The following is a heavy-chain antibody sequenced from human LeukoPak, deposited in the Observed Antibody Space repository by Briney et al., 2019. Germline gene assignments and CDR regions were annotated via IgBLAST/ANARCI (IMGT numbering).Heavy chain of an antibody. J-gene: IGHJ4*02. CDR3: ARDGVGGWFRGYYFDY. Sequence: ASVKVSCKASGYTFTGYYMHWVRQAPGQGLEWMGWINPNSGGTNYAQKFQGWVTMTRDTSISTAYMELSRLRSDDTAVYYCARDGVGGWFRGYYFDYWGQGTLVTVSS. CDR1: GYTFTGYY. V-gene: IGHV1-2*04. CDR2: INPNSGGT. D-gene: IGHD6-19*01.